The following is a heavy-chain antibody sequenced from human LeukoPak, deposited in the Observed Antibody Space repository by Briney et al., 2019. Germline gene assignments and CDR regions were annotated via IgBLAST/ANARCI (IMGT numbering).Heavy chain of an antibody. CDR2: IISSSSTI. V-gene: IGHV3-48*01. CDR3: ASSKGPFDY. CDR1: GFTFSSYS. Sequence: GGSLRLSCAASGFTFSSYSMNWVRQAPGKGLEWVSYIISSSSTIYYADSVKGRFTISRDNAKNSLYLQMNSLRAEDTAVYYRASSKGPFDYWGQGTLVTVSS. J-gene: IGHJ4*02.